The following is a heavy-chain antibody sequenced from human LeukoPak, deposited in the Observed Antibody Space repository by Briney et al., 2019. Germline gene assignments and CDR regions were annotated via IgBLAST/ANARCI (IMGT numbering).Heavy chain of an antibody. D-gene: IGHD6-19*01. CDR2: INPNSGGT. J-gene: IGHJ4*02. V-gene: IGHV1-2*02. CDR3: ARVHYRWLAFDY. Sequence: ASVKVSCKASGYTFTVYYMHWVRQAPGQGLEWMGWINPNSGGTNYAQKFQGRVTMTRDTSISTAYMELSRLRSDDTAVYYCARVHYRWLAFDYWGQGTLVTVSS. CDR1: GYTFTVYY.